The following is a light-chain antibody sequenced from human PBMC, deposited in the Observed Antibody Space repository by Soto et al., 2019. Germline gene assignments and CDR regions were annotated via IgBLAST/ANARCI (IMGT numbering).Light chain of an antibody. CDR2: GAS. Sequence: EIVLTQSPATLSLSPGERATLSCRASQSVSSYLAWYQQKSGQAPRLLIFGASTRATGIPDRFSGSGSGTDFTLPISTLQSEDFAAYYCQQYNTWPLITFGPGTRLEIK. V-gene: IGKV3-15*01. CDR1: QSVSSY. CDR3: QQYNTWPLIT. J-gene: IGKJ5*01.